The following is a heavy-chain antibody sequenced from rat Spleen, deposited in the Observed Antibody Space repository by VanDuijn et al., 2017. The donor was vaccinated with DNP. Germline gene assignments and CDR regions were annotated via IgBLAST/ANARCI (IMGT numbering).Heavy chain of an antibody. V-gene: IGHV5-58*01. CDR2: INPDGGGT. D-gene: IGHD1-11*01. Sequence: EVQLVETGGGLVQPGRSLKLSCVASGFTFSNYWMYWIRQAPGKGLEWVASINPDGGGTSYPDSVTGRFTFSRDNAENTVYLQMNSLRSEDTATYYCAKDRDGGFAMDAWGQGTSVTVSS. J-gene: IGHJ4*01. CDR1: GFTFSNYW. CDR3: AKDRDGGFAMDA.